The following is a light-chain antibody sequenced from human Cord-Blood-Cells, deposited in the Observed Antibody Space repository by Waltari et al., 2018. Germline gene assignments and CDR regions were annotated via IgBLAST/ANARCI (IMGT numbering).Light chain of an antibody. V-gene: IGLV6-57*02. J-gene: IGLJ3*02. CDR2: EDN. CDR1: SGSIASNH. Sequence: NFMLTQPHSVSESPGKTVTISCTSSSGSIASNHLQWYQQRPRSAPTTVIYEDNQRPSGVPDRFSGSIDSSSNSASLTISGLKTEDEADYYCQSYDSSPWVFGGGTKLTVL. CDR3: QSYDSSPWV.